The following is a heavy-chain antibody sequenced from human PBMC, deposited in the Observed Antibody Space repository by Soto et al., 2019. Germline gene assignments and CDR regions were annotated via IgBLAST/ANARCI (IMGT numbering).Heavy chain of an antibody. CDR3: AREWIADYGVDNWFDP. D-gene: IGHD4-17*01. CDR1: GYTFTSYD. CDR2: MNPNSGNT. J-gene: IGHJ5*02. Sequence: ASVKVSCKASGYTFTSYDINWVRQATGQGLEWMGWMNPNSGNTGYAQKFQGRVTMTRNTSISTAYMELSSLRSEDTAVYYCAREWIADYGVDNWFDPWGQGTLVTVSS. V-gene: IGHV1-8*01.